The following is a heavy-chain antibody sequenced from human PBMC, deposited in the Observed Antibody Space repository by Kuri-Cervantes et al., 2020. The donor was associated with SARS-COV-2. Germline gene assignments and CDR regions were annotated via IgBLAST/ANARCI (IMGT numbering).Heavy chain of an antibody. J-gene: IGHJ4*02. Sequence: GGSLRLSCAASGFTFSSYSMNWVRQAPGKGLEWVSSISSSSSYIYYADSVKGRFTISRDNAKNSLYLQMNSLRAEDTAVYYCARSPRYDFWSGYRDYWGQGTLVTVSS. CDR1: GFTFSSYS. D-gene: IGHD3-3*01. CDR3: ARSPRYDFWSGYRDY. V-gene: IGHV3-21*04. CDR2: ISSSSSYI.